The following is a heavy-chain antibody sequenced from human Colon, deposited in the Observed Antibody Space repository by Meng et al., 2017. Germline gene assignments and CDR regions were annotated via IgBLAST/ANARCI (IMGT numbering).Heavy chain of an antibody. CDR1: GYTFISYA. CDR2: INTNPGNP. CDR3: ARLYCSGGSCYTIDY. V-gene: IGHV7-4-1*02. J-gene: IGHJ4*02. D-gene: IGHD2-15*01. Sequence: QGQLVESGSELKKPGASVKVPCKADGYTFISYARNWVRQAPGQGLGWMGWINTNPGNPTYAQGFTGRFVFSLDTSVSTAYLQISSLKAADTAVYYCARLYCSGGSCYTIDYWGQGTLVTVSS.